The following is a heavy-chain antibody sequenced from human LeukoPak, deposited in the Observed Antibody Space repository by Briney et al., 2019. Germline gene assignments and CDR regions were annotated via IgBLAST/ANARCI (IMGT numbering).Heavy chain of an antibody. CDR1: GFSFSRSS. Sequence: GGSLRLSCAASGFSFSRSSMSWVRQAPGKGLEWVSSITGSSTYTYYADSVKGRFTISRDNAEKSVYLQMNSLRAEDTAVYYCAKDAQRGFDYSNSLEHWGQGSLVTVSS. V-gene: IGHV3-21*01. CDR2: ITGSSTYT. CDR3: AKDAQRGFDYSNSLEH. J-gene: IGHJ4*02. D-gene: IGHD4-11*01.